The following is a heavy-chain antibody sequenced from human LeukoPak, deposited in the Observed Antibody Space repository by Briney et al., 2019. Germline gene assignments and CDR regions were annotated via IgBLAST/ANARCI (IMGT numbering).Heavy chain of an antibody. Sequence: RDWMTWVRQAPGKGLEWVAVISYDGSNKYYADSVKGRFTISRDNSKNTLYLQMNSLRAEDTAVYYCAKSVYCSGGSCFFDYWGQGTLVTVSS. CDR1: RDW. V-gene: IGHV3-30*18. D-gene: IGHD2-15*01. CDR2: ISYDGSNK. CDR3: AKSVYCSGGSCFFDY. J-gene: IGHJ4*02.